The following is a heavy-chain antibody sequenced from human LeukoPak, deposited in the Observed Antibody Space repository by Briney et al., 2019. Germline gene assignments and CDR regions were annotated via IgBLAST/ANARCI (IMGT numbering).Heavy chain of an antibody. CDR2: ISGSGHRT. V-gene: IGHV3-23*01. J-gene: IGHJ4*02. CDR1: GFTFSSYE. D-gene: IGHD2-8*02. CDR3: ATYRQVLLPFES. Sequence: GGSLRLSCAASGFTFSSYEMSWVRQAPGKGLEWVSGISGSGHRTYYADSVKGRFTISRDNSKSTLYLQMNSLRAEDTAIYYCATYRQVLLPFESWGQGTLVTVSS.